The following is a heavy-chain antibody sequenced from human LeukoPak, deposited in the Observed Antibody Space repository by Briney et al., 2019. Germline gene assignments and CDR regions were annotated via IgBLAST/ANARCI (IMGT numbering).Heavy chain of an antibody. D-gene: IGHD3-22*01. CDR3: AITGDPYYYDSSGYSIDPLDI. V-gene: IGHV4-39*01. J-gene: IGHJ3*02. CDR2: IYYSGST. Sequence: SETLSLTCTVSGGSISSSSYYWGWIRQPPGKGLEWIGSIYYSGSTYYNPSLKSRVTISVDTSKNQFSLKLSSVTAADTAVYYCAITGDPYYYDSSGYSIDPLDIWGQGTMVTVSS. CDR1: GGSISSSSYY.